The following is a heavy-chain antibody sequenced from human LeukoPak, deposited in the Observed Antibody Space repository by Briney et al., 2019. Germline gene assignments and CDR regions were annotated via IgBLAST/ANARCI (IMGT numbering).Heavy chain of an antibody. CDR1: GFTFSSYS. CDR2: ISSSSSYI. Sequence: GGSLRLSCAASGFTFSSYSMNWVRQAPGKGLEWVSSISSSSSYIYYADSVKGRFTISRDNAKNSLYLQMNSLRAEDTAVYYCARDSPGRRYDSSGYLDAFDIWGQGTMVTVSS. D-gene: IGHD3-22*01. V-gene: IGHV3-21*01. CDR3: ARDSPGRRYDSSGYLDAFDI. J-gene: IGHJ3*02.